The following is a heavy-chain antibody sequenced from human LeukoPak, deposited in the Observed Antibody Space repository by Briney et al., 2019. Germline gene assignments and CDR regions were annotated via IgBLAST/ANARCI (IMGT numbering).Heavy chain of an antibody. Sequence: ASVKVSCKASGYTFTSYDINWVRRATGQGLEWMGGMNPNSGNTGYAQKFQGRVTITRNTSISTAYMELSSLRSEDTAVYYCARARIRFLEWLPLGPKNYYYYMDVWGKGTTVIISS. J-gene: IGHJ6*03. V-gene: IGHV1-8*03. CDR3: ARARIRFLEWLPLGPKNYYYYMDV. CDR2: MNPNSGNT. CDR1: GYTFTSYD. D-gene: IGHD3-3*01.